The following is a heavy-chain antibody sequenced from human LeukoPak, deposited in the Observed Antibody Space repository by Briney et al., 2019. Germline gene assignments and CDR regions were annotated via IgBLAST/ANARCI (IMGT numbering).Heavy chain of an antibody. J-gene: IGHJ4*02. CDR3: AKERIVVVPAAMPPPDPFDY. Sequence: GGSLRLSCAASGFTFSSYTMSWVRQAPGKGLEWVSVSSGSGGNTYYADSVKGRFTISRDNSKNTLYLQMNSLRAEDTAVYYCAKERIVVVPAAMPPPDPFDYWGQGTLVTVSS. D-gene: IGHD2-2*01. V-gene: IGHV3-23*01. CDR2: SSGSGGNT. CDR1: GFTFSSYT.